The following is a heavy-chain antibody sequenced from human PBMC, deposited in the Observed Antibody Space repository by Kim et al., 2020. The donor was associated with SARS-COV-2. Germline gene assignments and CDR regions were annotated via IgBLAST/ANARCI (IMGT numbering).Heavy chain of an antibody. D-gene: IGHD1-1*01. J-gene: IGHJ6*02. Sequence: PSLQSRVTISVDTSKNQFSLKLSSVTAADTAVYYCARDLVYETTYGMDVWGQGTTVTVSS. V-gene: IGHV4-59*01. CDR3: ARDLVYETTYGMDV.